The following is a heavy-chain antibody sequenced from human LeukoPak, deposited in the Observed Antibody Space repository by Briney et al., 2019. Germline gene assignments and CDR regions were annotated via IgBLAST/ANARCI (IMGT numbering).Heavy chain of an antibody. V-gene: IGHV3-23*01. CDR2: ISGIGGTT. CDR1: GFTFTSYA. Sequence: GGSLRLSCAASGFTFTSYAMSWVRQAPGKGLEWVSIISGIGGTTYYPDSVKGRFTISRDNSKNTLYLQMNSLRAEDTAVYYCAKLYCSSSSCSRGGYFDYWGRGTLVTVSS. CDR3: AKLYCSSSSCSRGGYFDY. D-gene: IGHD2-2*01. J-gene: IGHJ4*02.